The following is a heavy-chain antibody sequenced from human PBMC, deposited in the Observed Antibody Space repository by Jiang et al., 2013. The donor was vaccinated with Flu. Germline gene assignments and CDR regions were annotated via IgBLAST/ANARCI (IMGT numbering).Heavy chain of an antibody. CDR3: ARATASTVD. Sequence: RLSCAASGFTFSSYAMHWVRQAPGKGLEWVAVISYDGSNKYYADSVKGRFTISRDNSKNTLYLQMNSLRAEDTAVYYCARATASTVDWGQGTLVTVSS. J-gene: IGHJ4*02. D-gene: IGHD6-25*01. V-gene: IGHV3-30-3*01. CDR1: GFTFSSYA. CDR2: ISYDGSNK.